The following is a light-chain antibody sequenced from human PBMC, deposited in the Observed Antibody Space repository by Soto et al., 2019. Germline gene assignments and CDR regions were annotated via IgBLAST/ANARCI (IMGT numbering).Light chain of an antibody. Sequence: AIRMTQSPAPFSASTGDRVTITCRASQGISSYLAWYQQKPGKAPKLLIYAASTSQSGVPSRFSGSGSGTDITLTISLQYAEDFATYYCQQHNSYPYTFGQGTKVDIK. CDR2: AAS. CDR1: QGISSY. V-gene: IGKV1-8*01. CDR3: QQHNSYPYT. J-gene: IGKJ3*01.